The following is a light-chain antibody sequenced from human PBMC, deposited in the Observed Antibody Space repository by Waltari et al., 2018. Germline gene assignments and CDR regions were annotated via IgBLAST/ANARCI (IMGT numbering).Light chain of an antibody. Sequence: EIKMTQSPSTLSASVGDRVTITCRASQSISSWLAWYQQKPGKAPKLLIYTASSLESGVPSRFSGSGSGTEFTLTISSLQPDDFATYYCQQYNSYPLTFGGGTKVEIK. V-gene: IGKV1-5*03. CDR3: QQYNSYPLT. J-gene: IGKJ4*01. CDR1: QSISSW. CDR2: TAS.